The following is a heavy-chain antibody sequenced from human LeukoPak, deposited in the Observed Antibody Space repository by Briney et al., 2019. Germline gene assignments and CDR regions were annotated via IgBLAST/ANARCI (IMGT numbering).Heavy chain of an antibody. CDR1: GGSISSGSYY. J-gene: IGHJ5*02. CDR2: IYTSGST. D-gene: IGHD3-10*01. Sequence: SQTLSLTCTVSGGSISSGSYYWSWIRQPAGKGLEGVGRIYTSGSTNYNPPLKSRVTISVDTSKNQFSLKLSSVTAADTAVYYCAGGRYYYGSGSTNWFDPWGQGTLVTVSS. V-gene: IGHV4-61*02. CDR3: AGGRYYYGSGSTNWFDP.